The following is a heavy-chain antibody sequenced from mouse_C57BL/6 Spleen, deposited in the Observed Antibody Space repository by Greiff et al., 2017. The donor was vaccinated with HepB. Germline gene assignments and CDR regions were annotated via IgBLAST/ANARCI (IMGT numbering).Heavy chain of an antibody. CDR1: GFTFSSYA. J-gene: IGHJ2*01. CDR2: ISDGGSYT. CDR3: ARDGYYFDY. Sequence: EVHLVESGGGLVKPGGSLKLSCAASGFTFSSYAMSWVRQTPEKRLEWVATISDGGSYTYYPDNVKGRFTISRDNAKNNLYLQMRHLKSEDTAMYYCARDGYYFDYWGQGTTLTVSS. V-gene: IGHV5-4*01.